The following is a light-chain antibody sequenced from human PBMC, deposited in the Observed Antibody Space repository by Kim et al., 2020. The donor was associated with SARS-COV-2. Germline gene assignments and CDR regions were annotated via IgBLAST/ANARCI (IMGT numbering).Light chain of an antibody. CDR1: SSDVGGYNY. CDR2: YVS. Sequence: SMTTSCTGASSDVGGYNYVSWYQQHPGKAPKLMIYYVSNRPSGVFNRFSGSKSGNTASLTISGLQAEDDADYYCSSYTSSSTHWVFGGGTQLTVL. V-gene: IGLV2-14*03. CDR3: SSYTSSSTHWV. J-gene: IGLJ3*02.